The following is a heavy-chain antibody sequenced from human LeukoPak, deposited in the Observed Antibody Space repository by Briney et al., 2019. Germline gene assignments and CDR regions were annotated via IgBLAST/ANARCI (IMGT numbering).Heavy chain of an antibody. J-gene: IGHJ3*02. Sequence: SVKVSCRASGGTFSSYAISWVRQAPGQGLEWMGGIIPIFGTANYAQKFQGRVTITADESTSTAYMELSSLRSEDTAVYYCARDQLSDYYDSSGYYDAFDIWGQGTMVTVSS. CDR2: IIPIFGTA. CDR1: GGTFSSYA. D-gene: IGHD3-22*01. V-gene: IGHV1-69*13. CDR3: ARDQLSDYYDSSGYYDAFDI.